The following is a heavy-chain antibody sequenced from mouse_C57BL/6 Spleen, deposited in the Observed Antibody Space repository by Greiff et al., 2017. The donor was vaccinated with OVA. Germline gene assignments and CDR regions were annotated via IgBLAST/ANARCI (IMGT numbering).Heavy chain of an antibody. CDR2: IDPSDSET. D-gene: IGHD2-2*01. V-gene: IGHV1-52*01. J-gene: IGHJ1*03. CDR3: ARSYGYDDGYWYFDV. Sequence: QVQLQQPGAELVRPGSSVKLSCKASGYTFTSYWMHWVKQRPIQGLEWIGNIDPSDSETHYNQKFKDKATLTVDKSSSTAYMQLSSLTSEDSAVYYCARSYGYDDGYWYFDVWGTGTTVTVSS. CDR1: GYTFTSYW.